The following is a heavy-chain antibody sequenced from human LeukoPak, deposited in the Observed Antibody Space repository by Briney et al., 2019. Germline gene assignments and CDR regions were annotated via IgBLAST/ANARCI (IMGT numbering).Heavy chain of an antibody. CDR1: GDSVSSKSAA. V-gene: IGHV6-1*01. CDR3: AKLGDSST. D-gene: IGHD6-19*01. J-gene: IGHJ5*02. CDR2: TYYRSKWFN. Sequence: SQTLSLTCAISGDSVSSKSAAWSWVRQSPSRGLEWLGRTYYRSKWFNDYAVSVKSRIIINPDTSKNQFSLHLNSVTPEDTAAYYCAKLGDSSTWGQGTLVTVSS.